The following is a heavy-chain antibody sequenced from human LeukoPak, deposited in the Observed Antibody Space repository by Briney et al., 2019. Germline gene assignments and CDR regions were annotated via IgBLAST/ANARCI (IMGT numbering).Heavy chain of an antibody. CDR2: IKQDGSEK. CDR1: GFTFSSYW. Sequence: PGGSLRLSCAASGFTFSSYWMSWVRQAPGKGLEWVANIKQDGSEKYYVDSVKGRFTISRDNAKNSLYLQMNSLRAEDTAVYYCARDPNYYDSSGYYPGDYWGQGTLVTVSS. J-gene: IGHJ4*02. CDR3: ARDPNYYDSSGYYPGDY. D-gene: IGHD3-22*01. V-gene: IGHV3-7*01.